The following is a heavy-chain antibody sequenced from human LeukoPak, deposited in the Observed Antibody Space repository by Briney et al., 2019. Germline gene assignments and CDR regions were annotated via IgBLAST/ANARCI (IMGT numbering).Heavy chain of an antibody. Sequence: GGSLRLSCAASGFTFSSYAMSWVRQAPGKGLEWVSTISISGGSTYYADSVKGRFTISRDKAKNSLYLQMNSLRAENTAVYYCASSGYSYGLFDYWGQGTLVTVSS. CDR1: GFTFSSYA. CDR3: ASSGYSYGLFDY. D-gene: IGHD5-18*01. V-gene: IGHV3-23*01. J-gene: IGHJ4*02. CDR2: ISISGGST.